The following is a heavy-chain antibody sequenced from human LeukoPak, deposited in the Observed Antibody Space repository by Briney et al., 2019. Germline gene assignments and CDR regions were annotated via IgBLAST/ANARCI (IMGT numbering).Heavy chain of an antibody. CDR2: IIPIFGTA. V-gene: IGHV1-69*05. Sequence: SVKVSCKASGGTFSSYAISWVRQAPGEGLEWMGRIIPIFGTANYAQKFQGRVTITTDESTSTAYMELSSLRSEDTAVYYCARDGVGGPYYYDSSGYRFDYWGQGTLVTVSS. CDR1: GGTFSSYA. J-gene: IGHJ4*02. CDR3: ARDGVGGPYYYDSSGYRFDY. D-gene: IGHD3-22*01.